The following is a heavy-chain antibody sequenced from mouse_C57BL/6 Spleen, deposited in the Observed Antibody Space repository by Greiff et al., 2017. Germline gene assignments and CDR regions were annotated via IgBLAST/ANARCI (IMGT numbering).Heavy chain of an antibody. Sequence: QVQLQQPGAELVRPGTSVKLSCKASGYTFTSYWMHWVKQRPGQGLEWIGVIDPSDSYTNYNQKFKGKATLTVDTSSSTAYMQLSSLTSEDSAVYYCARFTTVVATRAMDYWGQGTSVTVSS. J-gene: IGHJ4*01. CDR2: IDPSDSYT. V-gene: IGHV1-59*01. CDR3: ARFTTVVATRAMDY. CDR1: GYTFTSYW. D-gene: IGHD1-1*01.